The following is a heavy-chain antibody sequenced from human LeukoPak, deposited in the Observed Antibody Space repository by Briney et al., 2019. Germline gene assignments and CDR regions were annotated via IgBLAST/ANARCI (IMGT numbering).Heavy chain of an antibody. CDR1: GYSFTSYW. D-gene: IGHD6-13*01. J-gene: IGHJ4*02. CDR2: IDPSDSYT. V-gene: IGHV5-10-1*01. CDR3: ARSPGTGGYYFDY. Sequence: GESLKISCKGSGYSFTSYWISWLRQMPGKGLEWMGRIDPSDSYTNYSPSFQGHVTISADKSISTACLQWSSLKASDTAMYYCARSPGTGGYYFDYWGQGTLVTVSS.